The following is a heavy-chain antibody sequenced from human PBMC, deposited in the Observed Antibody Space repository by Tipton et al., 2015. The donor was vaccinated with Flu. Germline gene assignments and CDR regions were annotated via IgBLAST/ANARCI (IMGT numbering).Heavy chain of an antibody. V-gene: IGHV4-39*01. D-gene: IGHD3-10*02. CDR2: MYYSGRT. J-gene: IGHJ4*02. Sequence: TLSLTCTDSGGSISSSTYNWGWIRQPPGKGLEWIVRMYYSGRTYYNPSLKSRVTISVDTSKSQFSLMLRSVTAADTAVYYCARLSYYDVDLKNFYFDYWGQGALVTVSS. CDR3: ARLSYYDVDLKNFYFDY. CDR1: GGSISSSTYN.